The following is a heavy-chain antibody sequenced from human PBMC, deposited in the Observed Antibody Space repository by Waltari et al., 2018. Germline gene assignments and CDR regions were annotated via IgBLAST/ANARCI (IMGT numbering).Heavy chain of an antibody. CDR2: IHYSGST. Sequence: LQLQESGPGLVKPSETLSLTCPGSGRSTSSTVYYWGWIRQSPGQWLAWIEIIHYSGSTHYNPSLRSRVTISVDTSKNHFSLELSSVTAADTAVYYCARESGRDYYLDYWGQGTLVTVSS. D-gene: IGHD3-10*01. CDR3: ARESGRDYYLDY. J-gene: IGHJ4*02. V-gene: IGHV4-39*07. CDR1: GRSTSSTVYY.